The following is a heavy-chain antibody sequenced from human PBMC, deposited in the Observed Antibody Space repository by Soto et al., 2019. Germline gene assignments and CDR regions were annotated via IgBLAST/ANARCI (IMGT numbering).Heavy chain of an antibody. J-gene: IGHJ4*02. CDR1: GGSITNNNYY. D-gene: IGHD6-19*01. CDR2: IYYSGST. CDR3: ARLYSSGWFDY. V-gene: IGHV4-39*01. Sequence: PSETLSLTCTVSGGSITNNNYYWGWIREPPGKGLEWIGSIYYSGSTYYNPSLKSRVTISVDTSKTQFSLRLSSVTAADTAVYFCARLYSSGWFDYWGQGTLVA.